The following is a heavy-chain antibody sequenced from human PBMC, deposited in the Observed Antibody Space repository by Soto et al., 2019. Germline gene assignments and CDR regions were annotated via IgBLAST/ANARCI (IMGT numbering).Heavy chain of an antibody. Sequence: GESLKISCKGSGHSFTSYWIAWVRQMPGKGLEWMGIIYPGDSDTRYSPSFQGQVTFSADKSISTAYLQWSSLKASDTAMYYCARRGAPWYFDLWGRGTLVTVSS. CDR3: ARRGAPWYFDL. D-gene: IGHD3-16*01. J-gene: IGHJ2*01. CDR1: GHSFTSYW. V-gene: IGHV5-51*01. CDR2: IYPGDSDT.